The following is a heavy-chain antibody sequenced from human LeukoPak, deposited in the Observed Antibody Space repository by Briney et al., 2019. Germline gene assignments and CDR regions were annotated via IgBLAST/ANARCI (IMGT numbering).Heavy chain of an antibody. CDR1: GFTISRYW. CDR3: ARDGGTDWYDP. CDR2: IKQDGSER. J-gene: IGHJ5*02. V-gene: IGHV3-7*01. Sequence: PGGSLRLSCGASGFTISRYWMSWVRQAPGKGLEWVANIKQDGSERTYVDSVKGRFTISRDNAKNSLYLQMNSLRVEDTAMYCCARDGGTDWYDPWGQGTLVTVSS. D-gene: IGHD1-1*01.